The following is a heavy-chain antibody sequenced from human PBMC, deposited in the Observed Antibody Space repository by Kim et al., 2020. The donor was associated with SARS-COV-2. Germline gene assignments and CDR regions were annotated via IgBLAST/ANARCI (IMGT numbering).Heavy chain of an antibody. CDR1: GYIFTSYP. CDR2: ISTYNGDT. D-gene: IGHD6-19*01. V-gene: IGHV1-18*04. Sequence: ASVKVSCKSSGYIFTSYPMSWVRQAPGQGLEWMGWISTYNGDTTYAQMLQDRVIMTTDSSTNTVYMELRNLRSDDTAVYFCARVPDGAVYGMDVWGQGTLVTVSS. CDR3: ARVPDGAVYGMDV. J-gene: IGHJ6*02.